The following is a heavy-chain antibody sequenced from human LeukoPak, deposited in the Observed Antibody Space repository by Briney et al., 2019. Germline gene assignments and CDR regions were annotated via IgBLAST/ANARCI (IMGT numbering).Heavy chain of an antibody. CDR1: GGTFSSYA. Sequence: ASVKVSCKASGGTFSSYAISWVRQAPGQGLEWMGWISAYNGNTNYAQKLQGRVTMTTDTSTSTAYMELRSLRSDDTAVYYCARLFGNPYYYYMDVWGKGTTVTVSS. V-gene: IGHV1-18*01. D-gene: IGHD3-10*02. CDR2: ISAYNGNT. CDR3: ARLFGNPYYYYMDV. J-gene: IGHJ6*03.